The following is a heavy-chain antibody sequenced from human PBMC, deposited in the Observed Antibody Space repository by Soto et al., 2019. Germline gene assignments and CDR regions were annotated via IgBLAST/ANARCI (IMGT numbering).Heavy chain of an antibody. V-gene: IGHV1-18*01. CDR1: GYTFTSYG. J-gene: IGHJ6*03. CDR2: ISAYNGNT. Sequence: QVQLVQSGAEVKKPGASVKVSCKASGYTFTSYGISWVRQAPGQGLEWMGWISAYNGNTNYAQKLQGRVTMTTDTSTSTAYMEPRSLRSDDTAVYYCARVHDFWSGYYKFYYMDVWGKGTTVTVSS. D-gene: IGHD3-3*01. CDR3: ARVHDFWSGYYKFYYMDV.